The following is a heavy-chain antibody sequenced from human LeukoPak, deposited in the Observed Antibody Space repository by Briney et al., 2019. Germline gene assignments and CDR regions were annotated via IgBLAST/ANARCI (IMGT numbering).Heavy chain of an antibody. CDR2: ISSSGSTI. V-gene: IGHV3-11*01. J-gene: IGHJ5*02. CDR3: AKDRGVTNWFDP. D-gene: IGHD5-18*01. CDR1: GFTFSDYY. Sequence: GGSLRLSCAASGFTFSDYYMSWIRQAPGKGLEWVSYISSSGSTIYYADSVKGRFTISRDNSKNTLYLQMNSLRAEDTAVYYCAKDRGVTNWFDPWGQGTLVTVSS.